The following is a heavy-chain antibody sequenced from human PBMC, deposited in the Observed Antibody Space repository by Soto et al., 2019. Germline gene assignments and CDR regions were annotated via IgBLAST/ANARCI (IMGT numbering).Heavy chain of an antibody. Sequence: ESLKISCKGSGYSFTSYWIGWVRQMPGKGLEWMGIIYPGDSDTRYSPSFQGQVTISADKSISTAYLQWSSLKASDTAMYYCARLVSVFGWSLLTDYWGQGTLVTVSS. CDR3: ARLVSVFGWSLLTDY. D-gene: IGHD3-10*02. J-gene: IGHJ4*02. V-gene: IGHV5-51*01. CDR2: IYPGDSDT. CDR1: GYSFTSYW.